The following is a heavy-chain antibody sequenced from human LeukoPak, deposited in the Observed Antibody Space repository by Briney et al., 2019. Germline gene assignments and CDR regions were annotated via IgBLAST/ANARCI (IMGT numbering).Heavy chain of an antibody. D-gene: IGHD2-21*02. CDR2: IYHSGST. J-gene: IGHJ4*02. CDR3: ARDHCGGDCGYFDY. V-gene: IGHV4-4*02. CDR1: GGSISSSNW. Sequence: SGTLSLTCAVSGGSISSSNWWSWVRQPPGKGLEWIGEIYHSGSTNYNPSLKSRVTISVDKSKNQFSLKLSSVIAADTAVYYCARDHCGGDCGYFDYWGQGTLVTVSS.